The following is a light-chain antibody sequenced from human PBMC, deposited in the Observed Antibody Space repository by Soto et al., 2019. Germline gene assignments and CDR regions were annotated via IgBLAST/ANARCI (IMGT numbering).Light chain of an antibody. V-gene: IGKV3-11*01. J-gene: IGKJ1*01. CDR1: QSVSSY. CDR2: DAS. CDR3: QQRSNWPWT. Sequence: EIVLTQSPATLSLSPGERATLSCRASQSVSSYLAWYQQKPGQAPRLLIYDASNRATGIPARFSGSGSGTAFTLTISSPEPEDFAVYYCQQRSNWPWTFGQGTKVEI.